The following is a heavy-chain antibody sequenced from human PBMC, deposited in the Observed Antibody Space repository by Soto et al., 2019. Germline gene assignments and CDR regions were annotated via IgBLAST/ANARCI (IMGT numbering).Heavy chain of an antibody. CDR3: AKDSYYDFWSGPPANWFDP. J-gene: IGHJ5*02. V-gene: IGHV3-23*01. Sequence: GGSLRLSCAASGFTFSGYWMHWVRQAPGKGLEWVSAISGSGGSTYYADSVKGRFTISRDNSKNTLYLQMNSLRAEDTAVYYSAKDSYYDFWSGPPANWFDPWGQGTLVTVSS. CDR2: ISGSGGST. D-gene: IGHD3-3*01. CDR1: GFTFSGYW.